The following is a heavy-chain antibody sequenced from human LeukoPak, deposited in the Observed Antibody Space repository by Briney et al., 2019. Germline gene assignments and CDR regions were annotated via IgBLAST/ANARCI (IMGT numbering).Heavy chain of an antibody. Sequence: ASVKVSYKASGYTFTGYYMHWVRQAPGQGLEWMGWINPSSGGTNYAQKFQGRVTMTRDTSISTAYMEVSRLTSDDTAVFYCAREGSGYPYWGQGTLVTVSS. D-gene: IGHD5-12*01. J-gene: IGHJ4*02. CDR1: GYTFTGYY. V-gene: IGHV1-2*02. CDR3: AREGSGYPY. CDR2: INPSSGGT.